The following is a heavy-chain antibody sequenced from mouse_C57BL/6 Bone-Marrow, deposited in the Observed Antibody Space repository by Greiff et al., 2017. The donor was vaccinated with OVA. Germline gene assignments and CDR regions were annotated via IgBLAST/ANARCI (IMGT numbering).Heavy chain of an antibody. CDR3: TRDPNWDSPFAY. J-gene: IGHJ3*01. CDR2: IDPETGGT. Sequence: VKLQESGAELVRPGASVTLSCKASGYTFTDYEMHWVKQTPVHGLEWIGAIDPETGGTAYNQKFKGKAILTADKSSSTAYMELRSLTSEDSAVYYCTRDPNWDSPFAYWGQGTLVTVSA. V-gene: IGHV1-15*01. CDR1: GYTFTDYE. D-gene: IGHD4-1*01.